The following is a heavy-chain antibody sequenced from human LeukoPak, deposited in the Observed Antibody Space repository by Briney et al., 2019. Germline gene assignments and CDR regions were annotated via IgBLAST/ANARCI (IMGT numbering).Heavy chain of an antibody. V-gene: IGHV4-59*01. CDR3: ARGGGNWFDP. Sequence: PSETLSLTCTVSGGSINSYYWSWLRQPPGKGLEWLGYIYYSGSTNYNPSLKSRVTISVDTSKNQFSLKLSSVTAAETAVYYCARGGGNWFDPWGQGTLVTVSS. J-gene: IGHJ5*02. CDR2: IYYSGST. CDR1: GGSINSYY. D-gene: IGHD4-23*01.